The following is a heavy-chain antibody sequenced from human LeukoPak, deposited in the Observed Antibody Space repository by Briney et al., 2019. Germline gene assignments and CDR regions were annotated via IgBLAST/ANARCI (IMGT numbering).Heavy chain of an antibody. D-gene: IGHD2-8*01. V-gene: IGHV3-49*03. Sequence: GGSLRLSCTASGFTFGDYAMSWFRQALGKGLEWVGFIRSKAYGGTTEYAASVKGRFTISRDDSKSIAYLQMNSLKTEDTAVYYCTRENVVVLMVYYYYYMDVWGKGTTVTVSS. CDR3: TRENVVVLMVYYYYYMDV. CDR2: IRSKAYGGTT. CDR1: GFTFGDYA. J-gene: IGHJ6*03.